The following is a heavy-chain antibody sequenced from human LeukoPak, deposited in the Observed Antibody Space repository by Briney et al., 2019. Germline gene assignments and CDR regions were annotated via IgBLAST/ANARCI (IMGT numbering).Heavy chain of an antibody. CDR3: AKVPPESLDRLGYYMDV. CDR1: GFTFSSSG. J-gene: IGHJ6*03. CDR2: ISYDGSQK. Sequence: GGSLRLSCAASGFTFSSSGMHWVRQAPGKGLEWVAIISYDGSQKYFADSVKGRFTISRDNSKNTLYLQMNSLRAEDTAVYYCAKVPPESLDRLGYYMDVWGKGTTVTVSS. V-gene: IGHV3-30*18. D-gene: IGHD1-14*01.